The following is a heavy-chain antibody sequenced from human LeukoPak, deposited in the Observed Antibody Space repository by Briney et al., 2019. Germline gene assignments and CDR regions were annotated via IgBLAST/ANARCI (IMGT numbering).Heavy chain of an antibody. CDR3: ARDTIPATAGVSGVLP. Sequence: ASVKVSCKTSGYTFTSYYIHWVRQAPGQGLEWMGIVNPSGGTTTYAQKFQGRVTMTRDTSTSTVYMEVSSLRSEDTAVYYCARDTIPATAGVSGVLPWGQGTLVTVSS. V-gene: IGHV1-46*01. CDR2: VNPSGGTT. CDR1: GYTFTSYY. D-gene: IGHD6-13*01. J-gene: IGHJ1*01.